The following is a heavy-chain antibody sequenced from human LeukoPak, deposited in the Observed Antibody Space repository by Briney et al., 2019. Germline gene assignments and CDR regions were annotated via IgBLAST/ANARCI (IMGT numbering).Heavy chain of an antibody. CDR2: IIPIFGTA. Sequence: SVKVSCKASGGTFSSYAISWVRQAPGQGLEWMGGIIPIFGTANYAQKFQGRVTITTDESTSTAYMELSSLRSEDTAVYYCARDGGSGSYYYYGMDVWGQGTTVTVSS. V-gene: IGHV1-69*05. CDR1: GGTFSSYA. D-gene: IGHD3-10*01. CDR3: ARDGGSGSYYYYGMDV. J-gene: IGHJ6*02.